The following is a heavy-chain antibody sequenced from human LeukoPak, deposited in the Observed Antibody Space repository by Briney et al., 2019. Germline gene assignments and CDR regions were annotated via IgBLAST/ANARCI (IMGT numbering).Heavy chain of an antibody. CDR3: ARDRRGYDILTGYYYYMDV. V-gene: IGHV3-23*01. J-gene: IGHJ6*03. Sequence: GGSLRLSCAASGFTFSNYAMSWVRQAPGKGLEWVSAISGSGGETYYADSVKGRFTISRDNSKNTLYLQMNSLRAEDTAVYYCARDRRGYDILTGYYYYMDVWGKGTTVTISS. D-gene: IGHD3-9*01. CDR2: ISGSGGET. CDR1: GFTFSNYA.